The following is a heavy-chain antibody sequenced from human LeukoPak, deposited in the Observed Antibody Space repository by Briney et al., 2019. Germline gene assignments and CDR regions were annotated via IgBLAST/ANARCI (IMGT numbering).Heavy chain of an antibody. J-gene: IGHJ4*02. CDR1: GFSFRNYW. V-gene: IGHV3-7*01. Sequence: PGGSLRLSCAASGFSFRNYWMGWVRQAPGKGLEWVANTKPDGSAEYYADSVRGRFTASRDNANNLLNLQMNRLRVEDTAVYYCARDGGLHTNFDYWGQGTLLTVSS. CDR3: ARDGGLHTNFDY. CDR2: TKPDGSAE. D-gene: IGHD2-15*01.